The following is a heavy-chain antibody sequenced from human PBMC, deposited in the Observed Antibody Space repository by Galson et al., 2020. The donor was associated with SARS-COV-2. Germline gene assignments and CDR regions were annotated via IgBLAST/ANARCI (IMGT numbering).Heavy chain of an antibody. J-gene: IGHJ6*02. CDR2: IRYDGSNK. Sequence: GGSLRLSCAASGFTFSSYGMHWVRQAPGKGLEWVAFIRYDGSNKYYADSVKGRFTISRDNSKNTLYLQMNSLRAEDTAVYYCAKDLQLRYFDWLLGAEFYYSYGMDVWGQGTTVTVSS. CDR3: AKDLQLRYFDWLLGAEFYYSYGMDV. CDR1: GFTFSSYG. D-gene: IGHD3-9*01. V-gene: IGHV3-30*02.